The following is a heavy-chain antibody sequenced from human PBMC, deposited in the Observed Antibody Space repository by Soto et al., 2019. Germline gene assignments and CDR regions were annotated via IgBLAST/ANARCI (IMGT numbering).Heavy chain of an antibody. Sequence: GESLKISCAASGFTFSDYYMSWVRQAPWKGLEWVSYISSSSSYTNYADSVKGRFTISRDNAKNSLYLQMNNLRGEDTAVYFCTKSRRGVLMVYGFGGMDVWGQGTTVTVSS. J-gene: IGHJ6*02. CDR3: TKSRRGVLMVYGFGGMDV. V-gene: IGHV3-11*03. CDR1: GFTFSDYY. D-gene: IGHD2-8*01. CDR2: ISSSSSYT.